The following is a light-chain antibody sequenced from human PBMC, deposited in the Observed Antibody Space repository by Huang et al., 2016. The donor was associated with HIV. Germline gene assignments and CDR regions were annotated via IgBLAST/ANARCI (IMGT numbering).Light chain of an antibody. CDR2: GAA. CDR1: ESVGDN. Sequence: EIVMTQSPGPLSVSPGARATLSCRASESVGDNLAWYQQRPGQDPRLLSFGAAARAGGIPARFGGSGSGTEFTLSISSLQSEDFAVYYCQQYNKWPKFTFGPGTRVDMK. CDR3: QQYNKWPKFT. J-gene: IGKJ3*01. V-gene: IGKV3-15*01.